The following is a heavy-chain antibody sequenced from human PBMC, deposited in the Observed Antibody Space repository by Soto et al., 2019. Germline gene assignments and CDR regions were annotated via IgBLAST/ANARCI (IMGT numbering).Heavy chain of an antibody. CDR1: GYTFTSYG. CDR2: ISAYNGNT. J-gene: IGHJ6*02. V-gene: IGHV1-18*01. D-gene: IGHD2-2*01. CDR3: ASYCSSTSCPDKDGMDV. Sequence: QVQLVQSGAEVKKPGASVKVSCKASGYTFTSYGISWVRQAPGQGLEWMGWISAYNGNTNYAQKLQGRVTMTTDTSTSTAYMELMSLRSDDTAVYYCASYCSSTSCPDKDGMDVWGQGTTVTVSS.